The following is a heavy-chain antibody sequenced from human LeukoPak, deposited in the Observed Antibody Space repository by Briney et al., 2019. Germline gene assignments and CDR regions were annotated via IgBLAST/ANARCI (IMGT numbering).Heavy chain of an antibody. CDR3: ARGLTDFYYYYYIDV. CDR1: GYTFSSYD. D-gene: IGHD2-21*02. CDR2: MNPNNGQK. Sequence: ASVKVSCKASGYTFSSYDISWVRQASGGRLEWLGWMNPNNGQKSYAQKFQARVTMTWNTSISTAYMELNNLRSDDTAVYFCARGLTDFYYYYYIDVWGKGTTVTVSS. J-gene: IGHJ6*03. V-gene: IGHV1-8*02.